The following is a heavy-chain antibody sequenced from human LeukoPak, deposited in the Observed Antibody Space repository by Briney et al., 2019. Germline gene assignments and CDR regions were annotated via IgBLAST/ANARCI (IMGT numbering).Heavy chain of an antibody. D-gene: IGHD5-18*01. CDR2: INSNSGGT. CDR3: ARGRIHSWSDAFDI. Sequence: ASVKVSCKASGYTFIGHYMHWVRQAPGQGLEWMGWINSNSGGTKHAQKFQGSVIMTRDTSISTAYMELSRLKSDDTAVYYCARGRIHSWSDAFDIWGQGTTVTVSS. V-gene: IGHV1-2*02. J-gene: IGHJ3*02. CDR1: GYTFIGHY.